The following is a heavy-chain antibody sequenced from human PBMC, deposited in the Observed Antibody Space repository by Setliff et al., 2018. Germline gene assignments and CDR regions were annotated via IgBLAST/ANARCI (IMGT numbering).Heavy chain of an antibody. CDR1: GYRFTTYW. CDR3: VRHPYYDSSGYYSYFDY. D-gene: IGHD3-22*01. V-gene: IGHV5-51*01. Sequence: GESLKISCKGSGYRFTTYWIGWVRQMPGKGLEWMGIIYPGDSGIRYSPSFQGQVTLSADTSIATAYLHWTSLKASDTAMYYCVRHPYYDSSGYYSYFDYWGQGALVTVSS. CDR2: IYPGDSGI. J-gene: IGHJ4*02.